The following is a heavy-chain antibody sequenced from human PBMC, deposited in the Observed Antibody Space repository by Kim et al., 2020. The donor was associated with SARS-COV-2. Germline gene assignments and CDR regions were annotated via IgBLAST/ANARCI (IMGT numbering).Heavy chain of an antibody. D-gene: IGHD5-12*01. CDR1: GGTFSSYA. CDR3: ASALVLAFRDGYNLGYFDY. J-gene: IGHJ4*02. Sequence: SVKVSCKASGGTFSSYAISWVRQAPGQGLEWMGGIIPIFGTANYAQKFQGRVTITADESTSTAYMELSSLRSEDTAVYYCASALVLAFRDGYNLGYFDYWGQGTLVTVSS. V-gene: IGHV1-69*13. CDR2: IIPIFGTA.